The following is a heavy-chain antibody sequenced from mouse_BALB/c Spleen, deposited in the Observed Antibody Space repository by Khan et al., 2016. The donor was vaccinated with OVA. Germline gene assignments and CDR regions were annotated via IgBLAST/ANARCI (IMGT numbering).Heavy chain of an antibody. CDR3: ARWFDGYSSLYAMDY. Sequence: QVQLKESGPGLVAPSQSLSITCTVSGFSLTNYGVHWVRQPPGKGLEWLVVIWSDGSTNYNSVLKSRLSLSKDNSKSQVFLKMNSLQTDDTAIYYCARWFDGYSSLYAMDYLGQGTSVTVSS. D-gene: IGHD2-3*01. CDR2: IWSDGST. J-gene: IGHJ4*01. V-gene: IGHV2-6*02. CDR1: GFSLTNYG.